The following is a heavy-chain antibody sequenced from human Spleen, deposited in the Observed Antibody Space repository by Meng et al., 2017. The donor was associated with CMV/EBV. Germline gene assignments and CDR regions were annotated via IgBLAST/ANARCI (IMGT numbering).Heavy chain of an antibody. CDR1: FSRYA. J-gene: IGHJ2*01. Sequence: FSRYAMGWVRQAPGKGLGWVSAISGSGDSTYYADSVKGRFTISRDNSKNTLYLQMNSLRAEDTAVYYCAKDLAYGSGSYYNGYFDLWGRGTLVTVSS. CDR3: AKDLAYGSGSYYNGYFDL. D-gene: IGHD3-10*01. V-gene: IGHV3-23*01. CDR2: ISGSGDST.